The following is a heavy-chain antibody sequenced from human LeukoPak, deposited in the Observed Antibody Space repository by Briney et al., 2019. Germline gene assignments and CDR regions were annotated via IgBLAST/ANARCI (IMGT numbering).Heavy chain of an antibody. CDR2: IYYSGNT. CDR3: ARDLSPHGFDP. Sequence: SETLSLTCTVSGGSLNSGDYCWSWIRQPPGMGLDGLGYIYYSGNTYYNPSLKSRVTISLDTSKNQFSLKLSSVTAADTAVYYCARDLSPHGFDPWGQGTLVTVSS. J-gene: IGHJ5*02. CDR1: GGSLNSGDYC. V-gene: IGHV4-30-4*01.